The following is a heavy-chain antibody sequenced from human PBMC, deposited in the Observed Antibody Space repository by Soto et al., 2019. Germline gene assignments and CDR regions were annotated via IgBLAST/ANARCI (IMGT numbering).Heavy chain of an antibody. CDR2: ISYDGSNK. CDR3: ATEGGAAGGCDAFDI. CDR1: GFTFSRYA. Sequence: QVQLVESGGGVVQPGRSLRLSCAASGFTFSRYAMHWVRQAPGKGLEWVAFISYDGSNKCYADSVKGRFPISRDNSKNTLDLQMNSLRAEDTAVYYCATEGGAAGGCDAFDIWGQGTMVTVSS. V-gene: IGHV3-30-3*01. J-gene: IGHJ3*02. D-gene: IGHD6-13*01.